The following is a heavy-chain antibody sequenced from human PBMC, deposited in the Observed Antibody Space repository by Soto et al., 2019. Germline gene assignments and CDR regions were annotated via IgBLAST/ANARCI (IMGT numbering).Heavy chain of an antibody. Sequence: PSETLSLTCTVSGGSISSSSYYWGWIRQPPGKGLEWIGSIYYSGSTYYNPSLKSRVTISVDTSKNQFSLKPSSVTAADTAVYYCARRSGAGRYCSGGSCYSVPTNWFDPWGQGTLVTVSS. CDR1: GGSISSSSYY. V-gene: IGHV4-39*01. J-gene: IGHJ5*02. D-gene: IGHD2-15*01. CDR2: IYYSGST. CDR3: ARRSGAGRYCSGGSCYSVPTNWFDP.